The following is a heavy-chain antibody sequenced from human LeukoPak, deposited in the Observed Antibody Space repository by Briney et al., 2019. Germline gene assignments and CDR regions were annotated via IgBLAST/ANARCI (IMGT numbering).Heavy chain of an antibody. CDR2: INPNSGGT. CDR3: ARDDGSAQIDY. CDR1: GSTFTAYY. Sequence: ASVKLSCKASGSTFTAYYMHWVRQPPGQGLGGMGGINPNSGGTNYAQKFQGRVTMTRDTSISTAYMELSRLRSDDTAVYYCARDDGSAQIDYWGQGTLVTVSS. V-gene: IGHV1-2*02. J-gene: IGHJ4*02. D-gene: IGHD6-25*01.